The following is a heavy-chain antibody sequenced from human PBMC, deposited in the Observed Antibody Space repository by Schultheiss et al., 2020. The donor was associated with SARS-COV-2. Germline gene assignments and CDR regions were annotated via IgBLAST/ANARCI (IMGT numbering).Heavy chain of an antibody. V-gene: IGHV3-33*08. CDR2: IWYDGSNK. D-gene: IGHD6-6*01. J-gene: IGHJ6*02. Sequence: GGSLRLSCAASGFTFSSYAMSWVRQAPGKGLEWVAVIWYDGSNKYYADSVKGRFTISRDNSKNTLYLQMNSLRAEDTGVYYCVTGIAARPDYYYYGMDVWGQGTTVTVSS. CDR1: GFTFSSYA. CDR3: VTGIAARPDYYYYGMDV.